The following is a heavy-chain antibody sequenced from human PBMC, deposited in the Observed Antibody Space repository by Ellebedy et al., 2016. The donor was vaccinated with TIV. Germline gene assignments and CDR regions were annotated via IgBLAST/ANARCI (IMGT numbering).Heavy chain of an antibody. CDR3: ATRQPLWLGEGAVYNGMDV. Sequence: ASVKVSCKASGYTFTSYYMHRVRQAPGKGLEWMGSFDPEEDETIYAQTFKGRVTMAEDTSTETAYMELTSLRSEDTAVYYCATRQPLWLGEGAVYNGMDVWGRGITVTVSS. D-gene: IGHD3-10*01. CDR1: GYTFTSYY. V-gene: IGHV1-24*01. J-gene: IGHJ6*02. CDR2: FDPEEDET.